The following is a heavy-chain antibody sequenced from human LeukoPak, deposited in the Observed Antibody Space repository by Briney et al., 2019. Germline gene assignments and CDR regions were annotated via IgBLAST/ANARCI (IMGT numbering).Heavy chain of an antibody. D-gene: IGHD1-1*01. V-gene: IGHV4-59*01. CDR2: IYYSGST. CDR1: GGSISSYY. CDR3: ARDRTGTTSDYYYYYGMDV. J-gene: IGHJ6*02. Sequence: SETLSLTCTVSGGSISSYYWSWIRQPPGRGPEWIGYIYYSGSTNYNPSLKSRVTISVDTSKNQFSLKLSSVTAADTAVYYCARDRTGTTSDYYYYYGMDVWGQGTTVTVSS.